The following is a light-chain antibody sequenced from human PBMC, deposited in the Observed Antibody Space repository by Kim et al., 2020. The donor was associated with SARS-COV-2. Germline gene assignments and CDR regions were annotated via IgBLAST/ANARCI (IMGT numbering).Light chain of an antibody. CDR1: QAIRND. J-gene: IGKJ2*01. CDR3: LQYNSYPQT. V-gene: IGKV1-17*01. CDR2: AAA. Sequence: DIQMTQSPSSLSASVGDRVTITCRASQAIRNDLSWFQHKQGKAPKRLISAAATLQGGVPSRFSGSGSRTEFTLTISSLQPEDFATYYCLQYNSYPQTFGQGTKLEI.